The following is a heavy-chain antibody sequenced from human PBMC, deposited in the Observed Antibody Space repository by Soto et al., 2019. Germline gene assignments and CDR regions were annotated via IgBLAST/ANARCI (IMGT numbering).Heavy chain of an antibody. D-gene: IGHD1-26*01. J-gene: IGHJ4*02. V-gene: IGHV3-21*01. CDR3: ARDLRSIRELPSSFDY. CDR2: ISSSSSYI. Sequence: EVQLVESGGGLVKPGGSLRLSCAASGFTFSSYSMNWVRQAPGKGLEWVSSISSSSSYIYYADSVKGRFTISRDNAKNSLYLQMNSLRAEDTAVYYCARDLRSIRELPSSFDYWGQGTLVTVS. CDR1: GFTFSSYS.